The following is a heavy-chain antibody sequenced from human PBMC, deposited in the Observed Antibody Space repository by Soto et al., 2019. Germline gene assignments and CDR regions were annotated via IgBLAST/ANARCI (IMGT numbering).Heavy chain of an antibody. CDR3: AREACISTSCDDDWFDP. CDR1: GGTFSSYA. J-gene: IGHJ5*02. D-gene: IGHD2-2*01. CDR2: IIPIFGTA. V-gene: IGHV1-69*12. Sequence: QVQLVQSGAEVKKPGSSVKVSCKASGGTFSSYAISWVRQAPGQGLEWMGGIIPIFGTANYAQKFQGRVTITADESTSTAYMELSRRRSEDTAGYYCAREACISTSCDDDWFDPWGQGTLVTVSS.